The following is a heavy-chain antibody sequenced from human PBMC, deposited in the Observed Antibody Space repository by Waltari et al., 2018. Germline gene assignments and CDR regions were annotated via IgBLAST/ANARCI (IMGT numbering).Heavy chain of an antibody. CDR1: GFTFSSYA. V-gene: IGHV3-23*01. Sequence: EVQLLESGGGLVQPGGSLRLSCAASGFTFSSYAMSWVRQAPGKGLEWVSGISGSGGSTYYADAVNGRFTISRDNSKSTLYLQMNSLRAEDTAVYYCAKSLRELLSHDAFDIWGQGTMVTVSS. J-gene: IGHJ3*02. D-gene: IGHD1-26*01. CDR3: AKSLRELLSHDAFDI. CDR2: ISGSGGST.